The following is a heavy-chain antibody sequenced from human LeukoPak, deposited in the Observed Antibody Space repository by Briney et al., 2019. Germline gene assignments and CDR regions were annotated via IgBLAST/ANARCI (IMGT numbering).Heavy chain of an antibody. CDR3: ARGESSGRSYDYYYYYMDV. CDR2: ISAYNGNT. J-gene: IGHJ6*03. Sequence: ASVKVSCKASGYTFTSYGISWVRQAPGQGLEWMGWISAYNGNTNYAQKLQGRVTMTTDTSTSTAYMELRSLRSDDTAVYYCARGESSGRSYDYYYYYMDVWGKGTTVTVSS. V-gene: IGHV1-18*01. D-gene: IGHD6-19*01. CDR1: GYTFTSYG.